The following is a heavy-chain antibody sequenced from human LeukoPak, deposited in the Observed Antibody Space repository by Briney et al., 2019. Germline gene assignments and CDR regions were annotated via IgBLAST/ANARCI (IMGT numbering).Heavy chain of an antibody. Sequence: SETLPLTCTVSGGSVSSYYWSWIRQPPGKGLEWIGYISYSGSTNYNPSLKSRVTISVDTSKNQFSLKLSSVTAADTAVYYCAKYVWGSYPTFEDYWGQGTLVTVSS. V-gene: IGHV4-59*02. CDR3: AKYVWGSYPTFEDY. CDR1: GGSVSSYY. CDR2: ISYSGST. J-gene: IGHJ4*02. D-gene: IGHD3-16*02.